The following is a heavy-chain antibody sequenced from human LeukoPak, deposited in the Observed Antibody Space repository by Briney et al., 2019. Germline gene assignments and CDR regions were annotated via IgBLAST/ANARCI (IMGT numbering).Heavy chain of an antibody. CDR3: ARDRVVRGVITAFDY. J-gene: IGHJ4*02. Sequence: SVKVSCKASGGTFSSYAISWVRQAPGQGLEWMGGIIPIFDTANYAQKFQGRVTITADESTSTAYMELSSLRSEDTAVYYCARDRVVRGVITAFDYWGQGTLVTVSS. V-gene: IGHV1-69*13. D-gene: IGHD3-10*01. CDR2: IIPIFDTA. CDR1: GGTFSSYA.